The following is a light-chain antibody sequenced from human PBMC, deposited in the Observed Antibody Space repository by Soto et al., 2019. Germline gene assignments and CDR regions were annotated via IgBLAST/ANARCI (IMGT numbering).Light chain of an antibody. CDR2: GNS. J-gene: IGLJ2*01. CDR1: SSNIGAGYD. V-gene: IGLV1-40*01. Sequence: QSVLTQPPSVSGAPGQRVTISCTGSSSNIGAGYDVHWYLQLPGTAPKLLIYGNSNRPSGVPDRFSGSKSGTSASLAITGLQAEDEADYYCQSYDTGLSGVVFGGGTQLTVL. CDR3: QSYDTGLSGVV.